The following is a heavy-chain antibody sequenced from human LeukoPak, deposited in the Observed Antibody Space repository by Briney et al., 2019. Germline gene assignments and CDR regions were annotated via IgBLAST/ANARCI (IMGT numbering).Heavy chain of an antibody. D-gene: IGHD3-10*01. CDR3: ARGGYYYGSGSYLEYYYYYGMDV. J-gene: IGHJ6*02. CDR2: VNHSGST. Sequence: SETLSLTCAVYGGSFSGYYWSWIRQPPGKGLEWIGEVNHSGSTNYNPSLRSRVTISVDTSKNQFSLKLSSVTAADTAVYYCARGGYYYGSGSYLEYYYYYGMDVWGQGTTVTVSS. CDR1: GGSFSGYY. V-gene: IGHV4-34*01.